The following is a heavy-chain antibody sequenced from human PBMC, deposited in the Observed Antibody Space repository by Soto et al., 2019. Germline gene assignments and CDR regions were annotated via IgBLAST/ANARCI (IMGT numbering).Heavy chain of an antibody. V-gene: IGHV1-46*01. CDR3: ARCRSYSGGNSCYSLDY. Sequence: ASVKVSCKASGYTFTSYYMHWVRQAPGQGPEWMGIINPSGGSTSYAQKFQGRVTMIRDTSTSTVYMELSSLRSEDTAVYYCARCRSYSGGNSCYSLDYWGQGTLVTVSS. CDR1: GYTFTSYY. J-gene: IGHJ4*02. CDR2: INPSGGST. D-gene: IGHD2-2*02.